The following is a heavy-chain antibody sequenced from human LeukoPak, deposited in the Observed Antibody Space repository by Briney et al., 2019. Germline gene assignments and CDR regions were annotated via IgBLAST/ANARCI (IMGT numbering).Heavy chain of an antibody. V-gene: IGHV5-51*01. D-gene: IGHD1-1*01. CDR1: GYSFSDYW. Sequence: GESLKISCEGSGYSFSDYWIGWVRQMPGKGLEWMGIIYPRDSDTRYSPSFQGQVTISADKSINTAYLQWSSLKASDTAMFYCARLSLLEAAFDIWGQGTMVTVSS. CDR3: ARLSLLEAAFDI. CDR2: IYPRDSDT. J-gene: IGHJ3*02.